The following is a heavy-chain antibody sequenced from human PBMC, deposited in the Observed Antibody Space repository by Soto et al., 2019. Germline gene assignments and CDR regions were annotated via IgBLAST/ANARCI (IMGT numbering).Heavy chain of an antibody. D-gene: IGHD2-8*02. CDR2: INHSGSS. V-gene: IGHV4-34*01. Sequence: SDTLSLTCAVYGGSFSGYDWTWIRQPPGTGLEWIGEINHSGSSNYNPSLKSRVTISVDTSKNQFSLKLTSVTAADTAVYYCARDKLTGLFDYWGQGTVVTVSS. CDR3: ARDKLTGLFDY. CDR1: GGSFSGYD. J-gene: IGHJ4*02.